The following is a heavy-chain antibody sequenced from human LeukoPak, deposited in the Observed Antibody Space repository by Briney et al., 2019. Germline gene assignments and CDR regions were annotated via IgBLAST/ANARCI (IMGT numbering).Heavy chain of an antibody. CDR3: TRDIPRGYSSSWYRN. CDR2: IRSKAYGGTT. J-gene: IGHJ4*02. V-gene: IGHV3-49*03. Sequence: GGSLRLSCTASGFTFGDYAMSWFRQAPGKGLEWVGVIRSKAYGGTTEYAASVKGRFTISRDDSKSIAYLQMNSLKTEDTAVYYCTRDIPRGYSSSWYRNWGQGTLVTVSS. D-gene: IGHD6-13*01. CDR1: GFTFGDYA.